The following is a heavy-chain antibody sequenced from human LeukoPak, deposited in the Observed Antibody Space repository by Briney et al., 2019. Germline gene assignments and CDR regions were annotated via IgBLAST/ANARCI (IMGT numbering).Heavy chain of an antibody. CDR3: ASESYSSSFVY. CDR1: GFTFSSYA. J-gene: IGHJ4*02. Sequence: GRSLRLSCAASGFTFSSYAMHWVRQAPGKGLEWVAVISYDGSNKYYADSVKGRFTISRDNSKNTLYLQMNSLRAEDTAVYYCASESYSSSFVYWGQGTLVTVSS. V-gene: IGHV3-30-3*01. CDR2: ISYDGSNK. D-gene: IGHD6-13*01.